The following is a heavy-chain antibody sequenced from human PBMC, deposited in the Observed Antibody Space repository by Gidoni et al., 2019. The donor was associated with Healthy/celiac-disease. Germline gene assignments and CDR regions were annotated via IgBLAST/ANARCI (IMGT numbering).Heavy chain of an antibody. Sequence: EVQLVQSGAEVKKPGESLKISCTGSGYSFTSYWIGWVRQMPGKGLEGMGIIYPGDSDTRYSPSFQGHVNISADKSISTAYLQWSSLKASDTAMYYCAMYSPRGGKYFDYWGQGTLVTVSS. D-gene: IGHD6-13*01. J-gene: IGHJ4*02. CDR3: AMYSPRGGKYFDY. V-gene: IGHV5-51*01. CDR1: GYSFTSYW. CDR2: IYPGDSDT.